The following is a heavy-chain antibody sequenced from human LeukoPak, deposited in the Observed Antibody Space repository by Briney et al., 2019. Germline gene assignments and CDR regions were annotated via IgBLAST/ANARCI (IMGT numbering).Heavy chain of an antibody. D-gene: IGHD1-7*01. CDR1: GFTSSSYW. CDR3: PRDFSMTGITGTKDWFDP. CDR2: IKQAGSEK. J-gene: IGHJ5*02. Sequence: GGSLRLSCAASGFTSSSYWMSWVRQAPGQGLEWVADIKQAGSEKYYVDSVQGRFTISRDNAKQSLYPHINRLRAADTAVYCIPRDFSMTGITGTKDWFDPWRQGTLVTVCS. V-gene: IGHV3-7*01.